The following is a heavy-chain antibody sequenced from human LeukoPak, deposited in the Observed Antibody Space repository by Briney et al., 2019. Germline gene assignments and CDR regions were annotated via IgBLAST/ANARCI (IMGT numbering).Heavy chain of an antibody. CDR2: IHYSGGT. V-gene: IGHV4-39*01. J-gene: IGHJ4*02. Sequence: SETLSLTCTVPIGSVNNSPYYWGWIRQSPGKGLEWIGSIHYSGGTYYSPSLKSRVTISVDTSKNQFSLKLSSVTAADRAVYYCAKHEGSYYDKSGYTFEYWGQGILVTVSS. CDR1: IGSVNNSPYY. D-gene: IGHD3-22*01. CDR3: AKHEGSYYDKSGYTFEY.